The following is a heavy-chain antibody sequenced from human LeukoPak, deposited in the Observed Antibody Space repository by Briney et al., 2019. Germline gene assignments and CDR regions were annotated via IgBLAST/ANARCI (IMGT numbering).Heavy chain of an antibody. D-gene: IGHD5-18*01. Sequence: EASVKVSCKASGYTFTGYYMHWVRQAPGQGLEWMGWINPNSGGTNYAQKFQGRVTMTRDTSISTAYMELSRLRSDDTAVYYCARSTRGYSYCSIRTSLYYFDYWGHGTLVTVSS. CDR3: ARSTRGYSYCSIRTSLYYFDY. CDR1: GYTFTGYY. V-gene: IGHV1-2*02. J-gene: IGHJ4*03. CDR2: INPNSGGT.